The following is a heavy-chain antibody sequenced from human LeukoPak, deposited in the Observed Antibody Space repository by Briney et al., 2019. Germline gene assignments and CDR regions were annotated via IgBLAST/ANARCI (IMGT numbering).Heavy chain of an antibody. Sequence: GESLKISCKGSGYNFANYWIGWVRQMPGKGLEWMGIINPGVFDTRYNPSFQGQVTISADRSTSTAYLQWSSLKASDTAMYYCARPPNGPWGQGILVTVSS. CDR2: INPGVFDT. J-gene: IGHJ4*02. CDR1: GYNFANYW. V-gene: IGHV5-51*01. CDR3: ARPPNGP.